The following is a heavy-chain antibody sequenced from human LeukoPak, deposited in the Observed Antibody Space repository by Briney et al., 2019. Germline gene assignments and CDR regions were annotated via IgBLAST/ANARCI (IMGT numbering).Heavy chain of an antibody. Sequence: GRSLRLSCAASGFTFSSYAMHWVRQAPGKGLEWVAVISYDGSNKYYADSVKGRFTISRDNSKNTLYLQMNSLRAEDTAVYYCARGGGFDWLPHGMDVWGQGTLVTVSS. CDR2: ISYDGSNK. CDR3: ARGGGFDWLPHGMDV. D-gene: IGHD3-9*01. CDR1: GFTFSSYA. J-gene: IGHJ4*02. V-gene: IGHV3-30-3*01.